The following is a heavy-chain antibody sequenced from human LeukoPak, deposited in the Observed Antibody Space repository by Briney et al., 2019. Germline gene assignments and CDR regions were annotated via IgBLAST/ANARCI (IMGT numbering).Heavy chain of an antibody. CDR3: AREGGQPSATDAFDI. D-gene: IGHD2-2*01. V-gene: IGHV1-69*13. J-gene: IGHJ3*02. CDR1: GGTFSSYA. CDR2: IIPIFGTA. Sequence: SVSVSCKASGGTFSSYAISWVRQAPGQGLEWMGGIIPIFGTANYAQKFQGRVTITADESTSTAYMELSSLRSEDTAVYYCAREGGQPSATDAFDIWGQGTMVTVSS.